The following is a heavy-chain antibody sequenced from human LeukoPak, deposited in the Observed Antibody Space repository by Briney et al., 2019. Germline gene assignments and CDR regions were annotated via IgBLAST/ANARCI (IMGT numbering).Heavy chain of an antibody. D-gene: IGHD3-16*01. CDR2: IYVTGNT. CDR3: ARAFTILGAGGFDV. V-gene: IGHV4-4*07. J-gene: IGHJ3*01. Sequence: PSETLSLTCTISGDSINNYHWIWLRQPAGKGLEGIGRIYVTGNTNYNPSLKSRVAMSVDTSKNHFSLRLTSVTAADTAVYYCARAFTILGAGGFDVWGQGTFVTVAS. CDR1: GDSINNYH.